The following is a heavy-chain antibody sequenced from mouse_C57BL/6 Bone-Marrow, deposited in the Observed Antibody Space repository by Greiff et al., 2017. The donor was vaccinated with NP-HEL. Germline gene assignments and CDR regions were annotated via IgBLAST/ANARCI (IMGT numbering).Heavy chain of an antibody. D-gene: IGHD1-1*01. CDR3: ARHYGSRGYFDV. CDR1: GYAFSSYW. CDR2: IYPGYCDT. V-gene: IGHV1-80*01. J-gene: IGHJ1*03. Sequence: VQRQQSGAELVKPGASVKISCKASGYAFSSYWMNWVKQRPGKGLEWIGAIYPGYCDTNYNGTFKGQATLTADKSSSTAYMQLSSLTSEDSAVYFCARHYGSRGYFDVWGTGTTVTVSS.